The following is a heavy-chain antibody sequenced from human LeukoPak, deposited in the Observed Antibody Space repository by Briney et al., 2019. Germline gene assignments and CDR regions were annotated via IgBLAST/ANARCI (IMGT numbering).Heavy chain of an antibody. CDR2: IKSKTDGGTT. V-gene: IGHV3-15*01. CDR3: TTDFPYYYGSGSFQATDY. J-gene: IGHJ4*02. Sequence: GGSLRLSCAASGFTFSNAWMSWVRQAPGKGLEWVGRIKSKTDGGTTDYAAPVKGRFTISRDDAKNTLYLQMNSLTTEDTAVYYCTTDFPYYYGSGSFQATDYWGQGTLVTVSS. D-gene: IGHD3-10*01. CDR1: GFTFSNAW.